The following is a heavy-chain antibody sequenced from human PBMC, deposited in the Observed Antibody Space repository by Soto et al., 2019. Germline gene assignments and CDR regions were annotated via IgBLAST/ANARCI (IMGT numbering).Heavy chain of an antibody. V-gene: IGHV4-39*01. CDR2: VYYTGTT. D-gene: IGHD6-13*01. CDR1: GVHGSNRTFF. J-gene: IGHJ5*02. Sequence: PSETLSLTCTVSGVHGSNRTFFWGWISQAPGRGMEWIGSVYYTGTTYYSPSFEGRVAISVGTSKNEFSLILTSVTASDTAVYFCASHSWYLGDNFFRPWGQGILVTVSS. CDR3: ASHSWYLGDNFFRP.